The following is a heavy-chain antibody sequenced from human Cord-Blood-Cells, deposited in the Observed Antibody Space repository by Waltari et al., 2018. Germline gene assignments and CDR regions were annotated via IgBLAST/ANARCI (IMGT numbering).Heavy chain of an antibody. Sequence: QVQLQQCGAGLLKPSETLSLTCAVYGGSFSGYYWSWIRQPPGKGLEWIGEINHSGSTNYNPSRKSRVTISVDTSKNQFSLKLSSVTAADTAVYYYARYYDFWSGDAFDIWGQGTMVTVSS. CDR1: GGSFSGYY. CDR2: INHSGST. D-gene: IGHD3-3*01. V-gene: IGHV4-34*01. J-gene: IGHJ3*02. CDR3: ARYYDFWSGDAFDI.